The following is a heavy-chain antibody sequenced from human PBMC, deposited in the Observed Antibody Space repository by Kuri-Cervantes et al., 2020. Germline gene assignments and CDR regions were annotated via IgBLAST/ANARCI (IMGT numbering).Heavy chain of an antibody. Sequence: GESLKISCAASGFTFSSYGMHWVRQAPGKGLEWVTFIRYDGSNKYYADSVKGRFTISRDNSKNTLYLQMNSLRAEDTAVYYCAKIARVIEGGNYRDAFDIWGQGTMVTVSS. CDR3: AKIARVIEGGNYRDAFDI. J-gene: IGHJ3*02. CDR1: GFTFSSYG. CDR2: IRYDGSNK. D-gene: IGHD4-23*01. V-gene: IGHV3-30*02.